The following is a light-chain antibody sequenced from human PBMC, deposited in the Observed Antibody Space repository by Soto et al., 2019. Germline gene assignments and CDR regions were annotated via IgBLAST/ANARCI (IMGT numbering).Light chain of an antibody. CDR2: GAS. CDR1: QSISSSY. V-gene: IGKV3-20*01. Sequence: VLTQSPGTLSLSPGERATLSCKTSQSISSSYLAWYQQKPGQAPRLLIYGASTRVTGIPDRFSGSGSATDFTLTISRLEPEDFAVYYCQHYGSSAITFGQGTRLEIK. CDR3: QHYGSSAIT. J-gene: IGKJ5*01.